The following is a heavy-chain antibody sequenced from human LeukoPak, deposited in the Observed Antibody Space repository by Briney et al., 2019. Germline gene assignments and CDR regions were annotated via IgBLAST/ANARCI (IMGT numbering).Heavy chain of an antibody. V-gene: IGHV4-34*01. CDR1: GGSFSGYY. CDR2: INHSGST. D-gene: IGHD1/OR15-1a*01. J-gene: IGHJ4*02. Sequence: ASETLSLTCAVYGGSFSGYYWSWIRQPPGKGLEWIGEINHSGSTNYNPSLKSRVTISVDTSKNQFSLKLSSVTAADTAVHYCARGCEEMNRNTRAEFDYWGQGTLVTVSS. CDR3: ARGCEEMNRNTRAEFDY.